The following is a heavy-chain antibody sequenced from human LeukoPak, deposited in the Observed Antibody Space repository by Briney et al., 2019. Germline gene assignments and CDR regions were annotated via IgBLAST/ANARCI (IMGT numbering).Heavy chain of an antibody. CDR1: GFTFSSYP. V-gene: IGHV3-30-3*01. CDR2: ISYDGSNK. CDR3: ARERLLVPPPITGTGYYYYYYMDV. Sequence: GRSLRLSCAASGFTFSSYPMHWVRQAPGKGLEWVAVISYDGSNKYYADSVKGRFTISRDNAKDSLYLQMNSLRAEDTAVYYCARERLLVPPPITGTGYYYYYYMDVWGKGTTVTVSS. D-gene: IGHD1-20*01. J-gene: IGHJ6*03.